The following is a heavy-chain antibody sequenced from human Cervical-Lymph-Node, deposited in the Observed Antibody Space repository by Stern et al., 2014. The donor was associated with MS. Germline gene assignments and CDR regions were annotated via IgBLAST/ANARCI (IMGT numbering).Heavy chain of an antibody. J-gene: IGHJ3*02. CDR3: ARGDRGGLEAFDK. D-gene: IGHD3-16*01. CDR1: GFTFNTYG. Sequence: VQLVESGGGVVQPGRSLRLSCAASGFTFNTYGMHWVRQAPGKGLEWVAGIWSDGSNKYQGESVKGRFTVSSDKSNNTSYLQMNSLRGEDTAVYHCARGDRGGLEAFDKWGQGTLVTVSS. V-gene: IGHV3-33*01. CDR2: IWSDGSNK.